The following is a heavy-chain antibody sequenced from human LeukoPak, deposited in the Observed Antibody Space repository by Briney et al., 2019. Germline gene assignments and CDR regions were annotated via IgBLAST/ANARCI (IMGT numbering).Heavy chain of an antibody. CDR1: GYSINSGYY. J-gene: IGHJ6*03. CDR3: ARDQYSSSLGSYYMDV. V-gene: IGHV4-38-2*02. D-gene: IGHD6-6*01. CDR2: FYHSGST. Sequence: SETLSLTCTVSGYSINSGYYWGWIRQPPGKGLEWIGSFYHSGSTYYNPSLKSRVTISVDTSKNQFSLKLSSVTAADTAVYYCARDQYSSSLGSYYMDVWGKGTTVTVSS.